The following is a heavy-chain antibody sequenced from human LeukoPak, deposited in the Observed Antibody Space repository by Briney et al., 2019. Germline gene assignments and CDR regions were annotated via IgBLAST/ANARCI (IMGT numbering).Heavy chain of an antibody. CDR3: AKVASNYDFDY. CDR2: IRYGGTNK. D-gene: IGHD4-11*01. Sequence: GGSLRLSCAASGFTFSSYWVHWVRQAPGKGLEWVAFIRYGGTNKDYADSVKGRFTISRDNSKNTLYLQMNSLRAEDTALYYCAKVASNYDFDYWGQGTLVTVSS. CDR1: GFTFSSYW. V-gene: IGHV3-30*02. J-gene: IGHJ4*02.